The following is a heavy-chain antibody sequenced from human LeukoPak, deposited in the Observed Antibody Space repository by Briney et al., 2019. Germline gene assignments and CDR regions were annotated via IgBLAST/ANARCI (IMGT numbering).Heavy chain of an antibody. J-gene: IGHJ2*01. CDR2: IYSSGST. V-gene: IGHV3-66*01. Sequence: GGSLRLSCTASGFTVTTNYMTWVRQAPGKGLEWVSVIYSSGSTSYADSVKGRFTISRDISTNTVYLQMNSLRAEDTAVYYCARDSTRGRDGILGLWGRGTLVTVSS. CDR1: GFTVTTNY. D-gene: IGHD5-24*01. CDR3: ARDSTRGRDGILGL.